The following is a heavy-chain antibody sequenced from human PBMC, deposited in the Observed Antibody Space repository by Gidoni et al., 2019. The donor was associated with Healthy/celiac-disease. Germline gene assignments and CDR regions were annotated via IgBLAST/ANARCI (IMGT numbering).Heavy chain of an antibody. CDR3: AKDSGTYYYYGMDV. CDR2: ISCNSGSI. J-gene: IGHJ6*02. V-gene: IGHV3-9*01. D-gene: IGHD3-10*01. CDR1: GFPFDDYA. Sequence: EVQLVESGGGLVPPGWSLRLSCAASGFPFDDYAMHWVRQAPGKGLEWVSGISCNSGSIGYADSVKGRFTISRDNAKNSLYLQMNSLRAEDTALYYCAKDSGTYYYYGMDVWGQGTTVTVSS.